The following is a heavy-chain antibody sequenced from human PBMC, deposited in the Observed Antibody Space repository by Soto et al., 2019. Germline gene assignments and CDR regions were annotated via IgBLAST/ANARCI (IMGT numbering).Heavy chain of an antibody. D-gene: IGHD1-1*01. CDR3: AKIATTTSNFDY. V-gene: IGHV3-23*05. Sequence: GGSLRLSCAASGFTFSSYAMSWVRQAPGKGLEWVSSVDNSGRNIFYADSVKGRFSISRDNSRNTLYLQVNSLRGEDTAIYYCAKIATTTSNFDYWGQGTLVTVSS. CDR2: VDNSGRNI. CDR1: GFTFSSYA. J-gene: IGHJ4*02.